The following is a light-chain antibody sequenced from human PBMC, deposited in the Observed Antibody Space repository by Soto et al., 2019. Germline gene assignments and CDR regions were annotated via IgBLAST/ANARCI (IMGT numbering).Light chain of an antibody. CDR1: QSVSSS. CDR3: QPYNTWPPNP. J-gene: IGKJ5*01. V-gene: IGKV3-15*01. CDR2: GAS. Sequence: THSAGAVSLSTKERATLSCRASQSVSSSALAWYQQKPGQAPRRLIYGASTRATGIPARFSGSGSGTEFTLTISSLQSEDFAVHYCQPYNTWPPNPSGQG.